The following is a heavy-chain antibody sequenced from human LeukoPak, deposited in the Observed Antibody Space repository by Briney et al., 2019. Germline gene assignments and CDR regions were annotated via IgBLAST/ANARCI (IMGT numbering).Heavy chain of an antibody. CDR3: ARDKAAAGNEGVDY. J-gene: IGHJ4*02. D-gene: IGHD6-13*01. V-gene: IGHV7-4-1*02. CDR1: GYTFISYS. Sequence: ASVKVSCKASGYTFISYSMNWVRQAPGQGLEWMGWINTNTGNPTYAQGFTGRFVFSLDTSVSTAYLQISSLKAEDTAVYYCARDKAAAGNEGVDYWGQGTLVTVSS. CDR2: INTNTGNP.